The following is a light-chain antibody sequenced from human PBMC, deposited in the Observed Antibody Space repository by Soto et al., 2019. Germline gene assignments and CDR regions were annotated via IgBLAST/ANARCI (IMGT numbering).Light chain of an antibody. CDR3: QQYGRSLPKYT. J-gene: IGKJ2*01. Sequence: EIVMTQSPATLSVSPGERATLSCRASQGVTSDLAWYQHKPGQVPRLLIYGASTGATGIPARFSGSGSGTEFTLTINSLQSEDFAVYYCQQYGRSLPKYTFGQGTKLEIK. V-gene: IGKV3-15*01. CDR1: QGVTSD. CDR2: GAS.